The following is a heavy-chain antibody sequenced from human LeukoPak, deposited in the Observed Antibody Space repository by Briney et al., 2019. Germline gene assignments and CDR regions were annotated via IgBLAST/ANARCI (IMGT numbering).Heavy chain of an antibody. D-gene: IGHD5-24*01. CDR3: ARGPLQSQPPWVGYDFDV. Sequence: ASVKVSCKASGYTFSVYHINWVRQATGQGPEWMGWMNPDSGDTAYAQKFRDRVTMTRNTSINTAFMELSSLGSEDTAVFYCARGPLQSQPPWVGYDFDVWGQGTMVTVSS. J-gene: IGHJ3*01. CDR2: MNPDSGDT. CDR1: GYTFSVYH. V-gene: IGHV1-8*01.